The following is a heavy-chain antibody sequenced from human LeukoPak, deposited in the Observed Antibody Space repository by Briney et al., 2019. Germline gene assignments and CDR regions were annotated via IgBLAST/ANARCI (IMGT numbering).Heavy chain of an antibody. V-gene: IGHV1-2*02. J-gene: IGHJ4*02. CDR2: INPNSGDT. D-gene: IGHD1-1*01. CDR1: GYTFTGYY. CDR3: ASRQLPYNFDY. Sequence: ASVKVSCKASGYTFTGYYMHWVRRAPGQGLEWMGWINPNSGDTNYTQKFQGRVTMTRDTSISTAYMELSRLRSDDTAVYYCASRQLPYNFDYWGQGTLVTVSS.